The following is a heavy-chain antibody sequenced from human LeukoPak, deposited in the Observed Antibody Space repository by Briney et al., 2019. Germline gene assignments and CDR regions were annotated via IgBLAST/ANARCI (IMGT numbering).Heavy chain of an antibody. D-gene: IGHD5-12*01. CDR3: ATIVATIKKGLTYDY. CDR1: GYTLTQLS. CDR2: FDPEDGET. V-gene: IGHV1-24*01. J-gene: IGHJ4*02. Sequence: ASVKVSRKGSGYTLTQLSMHWVGQAPGKGREWMGGFDPEDGETIYAQKFQGRVTMTEDTSTDTAYMELSSLRSEDTAVYYCATIVATIKKGLTYDYWGQGTLVTVSS.